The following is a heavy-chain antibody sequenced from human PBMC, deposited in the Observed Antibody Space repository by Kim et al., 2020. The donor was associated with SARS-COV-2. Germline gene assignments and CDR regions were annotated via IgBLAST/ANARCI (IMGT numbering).Heavy chain of an antibody. CDR2: IAYDGRNK. D-gene: IGHD1-26*01. V-gene: IGHV3-30*18. CDR3: AKQGRELWTTHYYMDV. CDR1: GFIFSNYG. Sequence: GGSLRLSCAASGFIFSNYGMHWVRQAPGKGPEWVAVIAYDGRNKNYADSVKGRFSISRDNSKNIVYLQMDSLRPEDTAVYYCAKQGRELWTTHYYMDVWG. J-gene: IGHJ6*01.